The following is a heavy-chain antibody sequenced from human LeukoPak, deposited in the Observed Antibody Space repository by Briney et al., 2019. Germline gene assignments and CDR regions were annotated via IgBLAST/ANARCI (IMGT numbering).Heavy chain of an antibody. CDR3: ARDGATVTRYYMDV. Sequence: KTSETLSLTCTVSGGSISNYYWSWIRQPPGKGLEWIGYIYYSGSTNYNPSLKSRVTISVDTSKKQFSLKLSSVTTADTAVYYCARDGATVTRYYMDVWGKGTTVTVSS. CDR1: GGSISNYY. J-gene: IGHJ6*03. V-gene: IGHV4-59*01. CDR2: IYYSGST. D-gene: IGHD4-17*01.